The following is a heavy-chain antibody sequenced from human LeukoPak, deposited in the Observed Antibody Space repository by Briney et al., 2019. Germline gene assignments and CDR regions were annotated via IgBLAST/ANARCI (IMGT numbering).Heavy chain of an antibody. V-gene: IGHV3-13*01. D-gene: IGHD4-17*01. CDR3: AREMSDTVTWGWYFDL. CDR1: GLSFSSDD. CDR2: IGTKGDT. Sequence: GGYLRLSCAASGLSFSSDDMHSVRQATGKGLECVSAIGTKGDTYYSDSVRGRFTVSRENGKNSLYIQMNMQSTGDTAVYYCAREMSDTVTWGWYFDLWGRGTLVTVSS. J-gene: IGHJ2*01.